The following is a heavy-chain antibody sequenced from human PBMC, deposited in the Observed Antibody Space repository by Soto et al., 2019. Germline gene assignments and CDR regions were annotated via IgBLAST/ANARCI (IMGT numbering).Heavy chain of an antibody. CDR3: ARDFWAAGTGAFDV. J-gene: IGHJ3*01. Sequence: SETLSLTCTVSGDSISSFYCSWMRQAPGKGLEWIAYIYDSGSTNYNPSLKSRVTISLDTSKNQFSLKLTSVTAADTAMYYCARDFWAAGTGAFDVWGQGTMVTVSS. D-gene: IGHD6-19*01. V-gene: IGHV4-59*01. CDR1: GDSISSFY. CDR2: IYDSGST.